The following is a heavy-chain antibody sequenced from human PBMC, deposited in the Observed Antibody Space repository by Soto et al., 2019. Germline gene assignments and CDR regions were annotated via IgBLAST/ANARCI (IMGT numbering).Heavy chain of an antibody. J-gene: IGHJ4*02. V-gene: IGHV4-30-2*01. D-gene: IGHD1-1*01. Sequence: PSETLSLTRAVSGGSISSGNYSWRWIRQPRGKGLDWIGHIYDGGSTYYNPSLKSRVTISRERSKNRFLLMVRSVTAADTAVYYCASLISRDGYNSSDYWGQGTLVNVSS. CDR2: IYDGGST. CDR3: ASLISRDGYNSSDY. CDR1: GGSISSGNYS.